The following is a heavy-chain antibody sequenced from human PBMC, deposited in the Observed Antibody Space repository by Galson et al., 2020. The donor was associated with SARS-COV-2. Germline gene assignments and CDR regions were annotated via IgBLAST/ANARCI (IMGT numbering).Heavy chain of an antibody. CDR2: VYASGSATYNPSSGST. CDR3: ARLLRSKMYATPKLFDY. V-gene: IGHV4-61*02. J-gene: IGHJ4*02. Sequence: SETLSLTCTVSGASISTGYYYWSWIRQPAGKGLEWIGRVYASGSATYNPSSGSTSYNPSLKGRVTISVDTSKNQFSLKVNSVTAADTAMYYCARLLRSKMYATPKLFDYWGQGSLVTVSS. D-gene: IGHD2-8*01. CDR1: GASISTGYYY.